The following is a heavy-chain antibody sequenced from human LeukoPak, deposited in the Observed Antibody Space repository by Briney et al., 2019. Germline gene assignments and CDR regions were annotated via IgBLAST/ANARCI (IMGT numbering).Heavy chain of an antibody. D-gene: IGHD3-3*01. CDR3: ARGGAPDDFWSGYYTGIGFDY. Sequence: SVKVSXKASGGTFSSYAISWVRQAPGQGLEWMGGIIPIFGTANYAQKFQGRVTITADESTSTAYMELSSLRSEDTAVYYCARGGAPDDFWSGYYTGIGFDYWGQGTLVTVSS. J-gene: IGHJ4*02. CDR1: GGTFSSYA. CDR2: IIPIFGTA. V-gene: IGHV1-69*01.